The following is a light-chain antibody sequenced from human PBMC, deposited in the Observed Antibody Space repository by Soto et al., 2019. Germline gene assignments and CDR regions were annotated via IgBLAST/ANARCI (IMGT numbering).Light chain of an antibody. CDR2: DNN. Sequence: SVLTQPPSVSAAPGQKVTISCSGSSSNVGNNLVSWYQQLPGTAPTLVIYDNNRRPWGIPDRFSGSKSGTSATLGISGLQTGDEANYYCASWDSSLSAGVFGGGTKVTVL. J-gene: IGLJ2*01. CDR1: SSNVGNNL. CDR3: ASWDSSLSAGV. V-gene: IGLV1-51*01.